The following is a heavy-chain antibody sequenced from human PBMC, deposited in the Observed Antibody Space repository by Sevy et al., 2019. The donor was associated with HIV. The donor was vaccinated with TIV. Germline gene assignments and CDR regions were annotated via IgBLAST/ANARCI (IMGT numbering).Heavy chain of an antibody. Sequence: SETLSLTCTVSGGSISSSSYYWGWIRQPPGKGLEWIGSIYYSGSTYYNPSPKSRVTISVDTSKNQFSLKLSSVTAADTAVYYCSRHVRPSNYYDSSGGIDYWGQGTLVTVSS. CDR3: SRHVRPSNYYDSSGGIDY. J-gene: IGHJ4*02. D-gene: IGHD3-22*01. CDR2: IYYSGST. V-gene: IGHV4-39*01. CDR1: GGSISSSSYY.